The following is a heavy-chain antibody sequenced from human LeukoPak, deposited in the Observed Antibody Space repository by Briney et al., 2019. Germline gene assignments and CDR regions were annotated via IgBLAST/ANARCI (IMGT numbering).Heavy chain of an antibody. CDR1: GGSISSYY. Sequence: SETLSLTCSVSGGSISSYYWSWIRQPPGKGLEWVGYIYYSGSTNYNPSLKSRVTISVDTSKNQFSLKLSSVTAADTAVYYCAGTQYYFDYWGQGTLVTVSS. J-gene: IGHJ4*02. D-gene: IGHD1-1*01. V-gene: IGHV4-59*12. CDR3: AGTQYYFDY. CDR2: IYYSGST.